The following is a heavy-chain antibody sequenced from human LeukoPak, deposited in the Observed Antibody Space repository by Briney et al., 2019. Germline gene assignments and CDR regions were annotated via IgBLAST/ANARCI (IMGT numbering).Heavy chain of an antibody. J-gene: IGHJ3*01. CDR3: AKPRDIDSWAFDV. D-gene: IGHD2-15*01. CDR1: GFTFNNHD. Sequence: PGGSLRLSRAASGFTFNNHDMHWVRQAPGKGLEWVAGISYDGRNKYYADSVKGRFTISRDNSKNTLNLQMNSLRTEDTAVYYCAKPRDIDSWAFDVWGQGTMVTVS. V-gene: IGHV3-30*18. CDR2: ISYDGRNK.